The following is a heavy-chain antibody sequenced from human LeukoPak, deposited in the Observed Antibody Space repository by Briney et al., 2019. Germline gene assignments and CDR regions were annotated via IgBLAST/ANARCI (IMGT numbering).Heavy chain of an antibody. Sequence: ASVKVSCKGSGGTFSRYAFTWVRQAPGQGLEWMGGIIPIFGTSNYAQKFQGRVTISADESTSTVYMELRSLRSEDTAVYYCAREGPGTGKYLDYWGQGTLVTVSS. J-gene: IGHJ4*02. CDR3: AREGPGTGKYLDY. CDR2: IIPIFGTS. V-gene: IGHV1-69*13. D-gene: IGHD6-13*01. CDR1: GGTFSRYA.